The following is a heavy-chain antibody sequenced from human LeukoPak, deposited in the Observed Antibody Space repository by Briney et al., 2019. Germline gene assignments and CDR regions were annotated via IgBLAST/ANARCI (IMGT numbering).Heavy chain of an antibody. CDR3: AREKGLNVAAPKDY. D-gene: IGHD6-6*01. J-gene: IGHJ4*02. Sequence: ASVKVSCKASGYTFTSYGISWVQQAPGQGLEWLGRISAYNGNTNYAKKLQGRVTMTTDTSTSTAYMELRSLRSDDTAVYYWAREKGLNVAAPKDYWGQGTLVTVSS. CDR1: GYTFTSYG. V-gene: IGHV1-18*01. CDR2: ISAYNGNT.